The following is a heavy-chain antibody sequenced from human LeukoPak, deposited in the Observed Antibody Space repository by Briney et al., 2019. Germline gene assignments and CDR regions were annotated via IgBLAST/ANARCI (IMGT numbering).Heavy chain of an antibody. J-gene: IGHJ3*02. CDR3: ARTGNGGHYYDSSGYHKNAFDI. Sequence: SETLSLTCAVSGYSISSSNWWGWIRQPPGKGLEWIGYIYYSGSTYYNPSLKSRVTMSVDTSKNQFSLKLSSVTAVDTAVYYCARTGNGGHYYDSSGYHKNAFDIRGQGTMVTVSS. CDR2: IYYSGST. D-gene: IGHD3-22*01. CDR1: GYSISSSNW. V-gene: IGHV4-28*01.